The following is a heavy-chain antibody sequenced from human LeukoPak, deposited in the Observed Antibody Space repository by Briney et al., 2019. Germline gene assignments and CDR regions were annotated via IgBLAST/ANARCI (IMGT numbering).Heavy chain of an antibody. Sequence: KPGGSLRLSCAASGFTFSSYNMNWVRQAPGKGLEWVSSISSSSTYIYYVDSVRGRFTISRDNAKNSLYLQMNSLRAEDTAVYYCASDPGAVETDMVRGWDYWGQGTLVTVSS. J-gene: IGHJ4*02. CDR1: GFTFSSYN. CDR2: ISSSSTYI. V-gene: IGHV3-21*01. D-gene: IGHD5-18*01. CDR3: ASDPGAVETDMVRGWDY.